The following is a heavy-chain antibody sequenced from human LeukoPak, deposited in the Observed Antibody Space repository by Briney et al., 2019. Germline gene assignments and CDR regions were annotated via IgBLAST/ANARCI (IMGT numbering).Heavy chain of an antibody. CDR3: ARRLWVPRGDYYYYMDV. CDR2: IYYSGST. J-gene: IGHJ6*03. CDR1: GGSISSYY. V-gene: IGHV4-59*01. Sequence: SETLSLTCTVSGGSISSYYWSWIRQPPGKGLEWIGYIYYSGSTNYNPSLKSRVTISVDTSKNQFSLKLSSVTAADTAVYYCARRLWVPRGDYYYYMDVWGKGTTVTVSS. D-gene: IGHD4/OR15-4a*01.